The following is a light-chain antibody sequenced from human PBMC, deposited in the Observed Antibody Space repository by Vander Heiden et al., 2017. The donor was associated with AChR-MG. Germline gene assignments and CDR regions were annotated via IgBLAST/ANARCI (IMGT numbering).Light chain of an antibody. Sequence: QSVLSQPASVSGSPVQSVTLSCSAASTGIVDFNSISWFQQRPGESPKLLIFDVASRASSISRRFSGSRSANVAYLTISGLQPEDEARYHCSSYTTNTWLFGGGTLVTVL. J-gene: IGLJ2*01. V-gene: IGLV2-14*01. CDR1: STGIVDFNS. CDR2: DVA. CDR3: SSYTTNTWL.